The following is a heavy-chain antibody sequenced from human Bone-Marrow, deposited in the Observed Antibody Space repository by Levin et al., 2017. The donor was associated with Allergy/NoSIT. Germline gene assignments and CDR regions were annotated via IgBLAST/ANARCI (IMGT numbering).Heavy chain of an antibody. CDR1: GFSFSSSW. Sequence: ASVKVSCAVSGFSFSSSWMSWVRQAPGKGLEWVANIKEDGSAKYYVDSVKGRFTVSRDNAENSLYLQMDDLRAEDTALYYCARDVTMGGEAWGQGTLVTVSS. CDR3: ARDVTMGGEA. J-gene: IGHJ5*02. V-gene: IGHV3-7*03. CDR2: IKEDGSAK. D-gene: IGHD3-10*01.